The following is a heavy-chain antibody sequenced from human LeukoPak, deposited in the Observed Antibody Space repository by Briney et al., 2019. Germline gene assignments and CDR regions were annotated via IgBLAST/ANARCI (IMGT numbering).Heavy chain of an antibody. V-gene: IGHV3-33*01. CDR2: IWHDGSN. D-gene: IGHD4-11*01. CDR3: ARDPGTVTTLFDY. J-gene: IGHJ4*02. CDR1: GFTFSRYG. Sequence: PGGSLRLSCAASGFTFSRYGMHCVRQAPGKGLEWVAVIWHDGSNNYEDSVKGRFTISKDNSKNTLYLQMNSLRAEDSAVYYCARDPGTVTTLFDYWGQGTLVTVSS.